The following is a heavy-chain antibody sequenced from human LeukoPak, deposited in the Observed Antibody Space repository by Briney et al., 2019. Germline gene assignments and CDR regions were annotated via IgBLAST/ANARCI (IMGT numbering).Heavy chain of an antibody. CDR2: IIPIFGTA. CDR1: GGTFSSYA. J-gene: IGHJ4*02. V-gene: IGHV1-69*06. Sequence: ALVKVSCKASGGTFSSYAISWVRQAPGQGLEWMGRIIPIFGTANYAQKFQGRVTITADKSTSTAYMELSSLRSEDTAVYYCARARTGPFDYWGQGTLVTVSS. D-gene: IGHD3/OR15-3a*01. CDR3: ARARTGPFDY.